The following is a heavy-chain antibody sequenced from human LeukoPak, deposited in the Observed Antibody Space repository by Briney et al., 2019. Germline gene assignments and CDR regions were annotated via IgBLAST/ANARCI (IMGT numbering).Heavy chain of an antibody. V-gene: IGHV1-46*01. Sequence: GASVKVSCKASGYTFTSYYIHWVRHAPGQGLEWVGIINPSADSTNYAQKFQGRVTMTTDTSTSTAYMELRSLRSDDTAVYYCARVPYYYGSGSYLSVRDYWGQGTLVTVSS. CDR2: INPSADST. CDR1: GYTFTSYY. J-gene: IGHJ4*02. CDR3: ARVPYYYGSGSYLSVRDY. D-gene: IGHD3-10*01.